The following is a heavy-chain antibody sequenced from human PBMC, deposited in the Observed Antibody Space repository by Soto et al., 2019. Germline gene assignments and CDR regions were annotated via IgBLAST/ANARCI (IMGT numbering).Heavy chain of an antibody. J-gene: IGHJ4*02. V-gene: IGHV3-23*01. CDR1: GFTFSSYA. D-gene: IGHD1-7*01. Sequence: GGSLRVSCAASGFTFSSYAMSWVRQAPGKGLEWVSFSSATGAGTYYADSVKGRFTISRDNSKNTLYLQMTSLRADDTAVYYCAKDRRAGGNYGFYSDFWGQGALVTVSS. CDR2: SSATGAGT. CDR3: AKDRRAGGNYGFYSDF.